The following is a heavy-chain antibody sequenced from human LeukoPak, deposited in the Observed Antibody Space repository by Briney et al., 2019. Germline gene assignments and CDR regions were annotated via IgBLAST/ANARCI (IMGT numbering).Heavy chain of an antibody. V-gene: IGHV3-66*01. CDR2: IYSGGST. CDR3: ASTYYYGSGSYYFDY. Sequence: GGSLRLSCAASGFTVSSNSMSWVRQAPGKGLEWVSVIYSGGSTYYADSVKGRFTISRDNSKNTLYLQMNSLRAEDTAVYYCASTYYYGSGSYYFDYWGQGTLVTVSS. J-gene: IGHJ4*02. CDR1: GFTVSSNS. D-gene: IGHD3-10*01.